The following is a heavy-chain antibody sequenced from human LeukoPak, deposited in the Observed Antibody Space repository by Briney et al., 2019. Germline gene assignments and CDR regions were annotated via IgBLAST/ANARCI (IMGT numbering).Heavy chain of an antibody. V-gene: IGHV3-23*01. D-gene: IGHD5-24*01. Sequence: GESLRLSCAASGFTFTTYPMSWLRQAPGKGLEWVSSITGSGGSTSYSDSVRGRFTISRDNSQNTVYLQMDSLRVDDTAVYYCAKVPATNHYYFDYWGQGSLVTVSS. CDR2: ITGSGGST. J-gene: IGHJ4*02. CDR1: GFTFTTYP. CDR3: AKVPATNHYYFDY.